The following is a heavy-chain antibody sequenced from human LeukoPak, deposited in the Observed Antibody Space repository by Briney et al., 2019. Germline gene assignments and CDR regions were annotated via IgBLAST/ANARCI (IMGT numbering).Heavy chain of an antibody. V-gene: IGHV4-59*01. CDR2: IYYSGST. CDR1: GGSISSYY. Sequence: RSETLSLTCTVSGGSISSYYWSWIRQPPGKGLEWIGYIYYSGSTNYNPSLKSRVTISVDTSKNQFSLKLSSVTAADTAVYYCARGGGRSSSWLPFLGWFDPWGQGTLVTVSS. CDR3: ARGGGRSSSWLPFLGWFDP. J-gene: IGHJ5*02. D-gene: IGHD6-13*01.